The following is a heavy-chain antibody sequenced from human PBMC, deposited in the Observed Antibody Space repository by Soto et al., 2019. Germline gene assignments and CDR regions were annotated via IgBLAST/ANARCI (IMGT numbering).Heavy chain of an antibody. CDR1: GRTFTSYA. CDR2: ISEDGGNK. D-gene: IGHD4-4*01. Sequence: GALRLSCPAPGRTFTSYAIHWVRQAPGKGLEWVSVISEDGGNKYFAESVRGRFLISRDNSKNTVYLQMNSLRPEDTAVYFCARRLTTTVSALGYWGQGTLVTVSS. J-gene: IGHJ4*02. V-gene: IGHV3-30-3*01. CDR3: ARRLTTTVSALGY.